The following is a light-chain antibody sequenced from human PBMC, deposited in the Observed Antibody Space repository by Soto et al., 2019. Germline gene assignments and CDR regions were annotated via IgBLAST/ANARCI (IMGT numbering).Light chain of an antibody. CDR3: QQFSSYPLT. CDR1: QSVSSSY. Sequence: EIVLTQSPATLSLSPGERAXXXXXXSQSVSSSYLAWYQQKPGQAPRLLIYGAXSRXTGXXXRFSGGGSGTDFTLTISRLEPEDFAVYYCQQFSSYPLTFGGGTKVDIK. CDR2: GAX. J-gene: IGKJ4*01. V-gene: IGKV3-20*01.